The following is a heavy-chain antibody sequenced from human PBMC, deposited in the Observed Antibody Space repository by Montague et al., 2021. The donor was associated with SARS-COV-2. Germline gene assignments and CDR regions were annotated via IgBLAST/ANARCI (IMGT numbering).Heavy chain of an antibody. CDR2: IYTSGST. V-gene: IGHV4-61*02. CDR1: GGSISSGSYC. D-gene: IGHD3-10*01. CDR3: ARDVLLWFGELSFLDV. J-gene: IGHJ6*04. Sequence: TLSLTCTVSGGSISSGSYCWSWIRQPAGKGLEWIGRIYTSGSTNYNPSLKSRVTISVDTSKNQFSLKLSSVTAADTAAYYCARDVLLWFGELSFLDVWGKGTTVTVSS.